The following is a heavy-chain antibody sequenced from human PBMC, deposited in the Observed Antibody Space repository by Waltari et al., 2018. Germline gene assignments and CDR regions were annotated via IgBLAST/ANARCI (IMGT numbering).Heavy chain of an antibody. Sequence: QVQLQESGPGLVKPSETLSLICSVSGPSFITDDYWGWIRQPPGRGLEWIGTIHHSGNTYYNSSLTSRVTISIGTSRDQFSLKLTSVSATDTAIYYCVRIKGTALYWGQGTLVTGSS. CDR3: VRIKGTALY. CDR2: IHHSGNT. CDR1: GPSFITDDY. J-gene: IGHJ4*02. V-gene: IGHV4-38-2*01.